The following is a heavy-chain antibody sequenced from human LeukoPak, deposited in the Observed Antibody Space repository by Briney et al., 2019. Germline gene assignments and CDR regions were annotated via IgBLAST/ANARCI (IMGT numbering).Heavy chain of an antibody. CDR2: TYYRSKRYN. Sequence: SQTLSLTCAISGDSVSSNSAAWNWIRQSPSRGLEWLGRTYYRSKRYNDYAVSVKSRITINPDTSKNQFSLQLNSVTPEDTAVYYCARGLSYCSSTSCYPLRFLEWLPHYYYGMDVWGQGTTVTVSS. CDR1: GDSVSSNSAA. J-gene: IGHJ6*02. CDR3: ARGLSYCSSTSCYPLRFLEWLPHYYYGMDV. V-gene: IGHV6-1*01. D-gene: IGHD2-2*01.